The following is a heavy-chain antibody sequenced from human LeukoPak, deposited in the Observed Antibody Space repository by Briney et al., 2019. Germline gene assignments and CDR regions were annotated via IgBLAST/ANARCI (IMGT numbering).Heavy chain of an antibody. CDR2: IYYSGST. D-gene: IGHD3-3*01. J-gene: IGHJ6*02. V-gene: IGHV4-59*01. CDR1: GGSISSYY. CDR3: ARARITIFGVVDYYYYGMDV. Sequence: SETLSLTCTVSGGSISSYYWSWIRQPPGKGLEWIGYIYYSGSTNYNPSLKSRVTISVDTSKNQFSLKLSSVTAADTAVYYCARARITIFGVVDYYYYGMDVWGQGTTVTVSS.